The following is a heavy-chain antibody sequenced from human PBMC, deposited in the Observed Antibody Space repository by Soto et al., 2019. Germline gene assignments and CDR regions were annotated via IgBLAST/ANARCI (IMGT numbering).Heavy chain of an antibody. CDR1: GYPLTGYC. D-gene: IGHD6-6*01. CDR3: ARVSDQRVAARQFDP. J-gene: IGHJ5*02. Sequence: GXSVKVSCTASGYPLTGYCMHWVRQAPGQGLEWMGWINPNSGGTNYAQKFQGRVTMTRDTSISTAYMELSRLRSDDTAVYYCARVSDQRVAARQFDPWGQGTLVTVSS. V-gene: IGHV1-2*02. CDR2: INPNSGGT.